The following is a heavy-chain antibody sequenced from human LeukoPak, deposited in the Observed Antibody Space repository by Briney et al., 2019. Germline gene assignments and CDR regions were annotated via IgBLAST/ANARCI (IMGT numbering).Heavy chain of an antibody. V-gene: IGHV4-31*03. J-gene: IGHJ5*02. CDR3: ARVREDIVVVPAGVAGPNWFDP. CDR2: IYYSGST. D-gene: IGHD2-2*01. CDR1: GGSISGGGYY. Sequence: SQTLSLTCTVSGGSISGGGYYWSWIRQHPGKGLEWIGYIYYSGSTYYNPSLKSRVTISVDTSKNQFSLKLSSVTAADTAVYYCARVREDIVVVPAGVAGPNWFDPWGQGTLVTVSS.